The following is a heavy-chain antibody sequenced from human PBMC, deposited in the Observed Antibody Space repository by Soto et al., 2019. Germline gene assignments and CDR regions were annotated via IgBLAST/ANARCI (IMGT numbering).Heavy chain of an antibody. Sequence: QVQLQQWGAGLLKPSETLSLTCAVYGGSFSGNYWSWIRQPPGKGLEWIGEINHSGSTNYNPPLKSRVTISVDTSKNQFSLKLSSVTAADTAVYYCARGGTYNWNDAVYWFDPWGQGTLVTVSS. J-gene: IGHJ5*02. CDR1: GGSFSGNY. CDR3: ARGGTYNWNDAVYWFDP. V-gene: IGHV4-34*01. CDR2: INHSGST. D-gene: IGHD1-1*01.